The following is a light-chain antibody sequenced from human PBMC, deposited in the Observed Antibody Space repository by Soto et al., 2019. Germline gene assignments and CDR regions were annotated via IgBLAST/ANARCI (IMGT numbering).Light chain of an antibody. Sequence: EIVLTQSPATLSLSPGERATLSCRASQSVSSYLAWYQQKPGQAPRLLIYDASNRATGIPARFSGSGSGTDFTLTISSLGPEDFAVYYCQQRSNWPPWTFGQGTKMEIK. CDR3: QQRSNWPPWT. CDR1: QSVSSY. CDR2: DAS. J-gene: IGKJ1*01. V-gene: IGKV3-11*01.